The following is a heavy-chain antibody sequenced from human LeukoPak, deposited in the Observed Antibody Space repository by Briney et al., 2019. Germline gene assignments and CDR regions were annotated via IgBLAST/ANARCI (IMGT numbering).Heavy chain of an antibody. D-gene: IGHD6-13*01. V-gene: IGHV4-39*07. CDR1: GGSISSSSYY. J-gene: IGHJ4*02. Sequence: PSETLSLTCTVSGGSISSSSYYWGWIRQPPGKGLEWIGSIYYSGSTYYNPSLKSRVTISVDTSKNQFSLKLSSVTAADTAVYYCARDAGIAAAGGGFFDYWGQGTLVTVSS. CDR3: ARDAGIAAAGGGFFDY. CDR2: IYYSGST.